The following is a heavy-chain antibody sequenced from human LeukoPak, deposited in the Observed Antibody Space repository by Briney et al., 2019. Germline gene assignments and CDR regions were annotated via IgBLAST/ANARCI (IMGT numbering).Heavy chain of an antibody. CDR3: ARAPGPLLGGALDLLGAFDI. Sequence: SETLSLTCTVSGGSITRGGDYWTWIRQHPGKGLEWIGYIYYIGTTYYNKSLKSRVTIAVDTSKNQFSLKVKSVTDADTAVYYCARAPGPLLGGALDLLGAFDIWGQGTKVAVSS. CDR2: IYYIGTT. D-gene: IGHD3-10*01. J-gene: IGHJ3*02. V-gene: IGHV4-31*03. CDR1: GGSITRGGDY.